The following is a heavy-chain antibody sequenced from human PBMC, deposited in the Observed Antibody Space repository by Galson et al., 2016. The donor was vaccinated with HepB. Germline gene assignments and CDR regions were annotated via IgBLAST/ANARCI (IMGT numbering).Heavy chain of an antibody. CDR2: SSYSGAV. CDR1: GFIFSRYD. D-gene: IGHD6-13*01. CDR3: VRGMSNSWYAYKRSYYYSMEV. Sequence: SLRLSCAVSGFIFSRYDMNWVRQAPGEGLEWLAHSSYSGAVSYAASVTGRFIIERDNDGDSLFLEMSRLRVEDTAVYYCVRGMSNSWYAYKRSYYYSMEVWGRGTSVIVSS. J-gene: IGHJ6*02. V-gene: IGHV3-48*03.